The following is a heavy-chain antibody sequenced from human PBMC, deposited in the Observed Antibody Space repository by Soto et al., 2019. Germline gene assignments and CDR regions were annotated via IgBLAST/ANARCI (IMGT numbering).Heavy chain of an antibody. V-gene: IGHV3-48*01. J-gene: IGHJ4*02. CDR3: ARDYYDSSGYSAPFDY. Sequence: GGSLSLSCAASGFTFSSYSMNWVRQAPGKGLEWVSYISSSSSTIYYADSVKGRFTISRDNAKNSLYLQMNSLRAEDTAVYYCARDYYDSSGYSAPFDYWGQGTLVTVSS. CDR1: GFTFSSYS. CDR2: ISSSSSTI. D-gene: IGHD3-22*01.